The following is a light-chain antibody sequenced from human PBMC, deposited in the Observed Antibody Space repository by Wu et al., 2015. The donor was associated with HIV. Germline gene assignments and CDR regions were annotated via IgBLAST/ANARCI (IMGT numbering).Light chain of an antibody. CDR1: QSVSSSY. V-gene: IGKV3-20*01. CDR2: GAS. J-gene: IGKJ1*01. CDR3: HLYSSAWT. Sequence: DTLLTQSPGTLSLSPGERATLSCRASQSVSSSYLAWYQQKPGQAPRLLIYGASNRATGIPDRFSGSGSGTDFTLTIRRLEPEDLAVYYCHLYSSAWTFGRGTKVEVK.